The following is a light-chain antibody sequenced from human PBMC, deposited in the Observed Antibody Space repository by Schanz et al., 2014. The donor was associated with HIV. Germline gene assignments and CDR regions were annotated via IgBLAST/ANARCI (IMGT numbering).Light chain of an antibody. CDR1: SSNIGAGYD. V-gene: IGLV1-40*01. CDR3: EAWDSSLSAVL. CDR2: GNS. J-gene: IGLJ2*01. Sequence: QSVLTQPPSVSGAPGQRVTISCTGSSSNIGAGYDVHWYQQLPGTAPKLLIYGNSNRPSGVPDRFSGSKSGTSASLAITGLQAEDEADYYCEAWDSSLSAVLFGGGTKLTVL.